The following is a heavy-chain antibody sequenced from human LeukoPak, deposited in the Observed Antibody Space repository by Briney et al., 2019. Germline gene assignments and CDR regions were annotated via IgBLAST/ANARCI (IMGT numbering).Heavy chain of an antibody. CDR1: GGSISSSNW. D-gene: IGHD6-6*01. V-gene: IGHV4-4*02. CDR3: SRGTGIAARPAPNWFDP. J-gene: IGHJ5*02. CDR2: IYHSGST. Sequence: SETLSLTCAVSGGSISSSNWWSWVRQPPGKGLERIGEIYHSGSTSYNPSLKSRVTISVDKSKNQFSLKLSSVTAADTAVYFCSRGTGIAARPAPNWFDPWGQGTLVTVSS.